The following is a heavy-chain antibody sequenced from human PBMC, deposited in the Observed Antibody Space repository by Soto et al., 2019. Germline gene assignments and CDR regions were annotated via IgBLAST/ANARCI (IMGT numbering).Heavy chain of an antibody. V-gene: IGHV1-18*04. CDR3: ARETTNWNYGHFDY. Sequence: ASVKVSCKASGYTFTSYGISWVRQAPGQGLEWMGWISAYNGNTNYAQKLQGRVTMTTDTSTSTAYMELRSLRSDDTAVYYCARETTNWNYGHFDYWRQGTLATVSS. J-gene: IGHJ4*02. CDR2: ISAYNGNT. D-gene: IGHD1-7*01. CDR1: GYTFTSYG.